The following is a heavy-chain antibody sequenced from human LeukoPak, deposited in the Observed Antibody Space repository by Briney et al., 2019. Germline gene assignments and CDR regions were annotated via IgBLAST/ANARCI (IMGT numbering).Heavy chain of an antibody. CDR1: GGSISSSSYY. CDR2: IYYSGST. Sequence: PSETLSLTCTVSGGSISSSSYYWGWIRQPPGKGLEWIGSIYYSGSTYYNPSLKSRVIISVDTSKNQVSLKLSSVTAADTAVYYCASSITIFGVVIRFDYWGQGTLVTVSS. V-gene: IGHV4-39*01. D-gene: IGHD3-3*01. CDR3: ASSITIFGVVIRFDY. J-gene: IGHJ4*02.